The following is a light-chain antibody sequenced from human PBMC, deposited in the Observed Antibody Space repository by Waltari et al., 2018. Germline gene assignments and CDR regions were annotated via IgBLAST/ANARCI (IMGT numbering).Light chain of an antibody. CDR3: QQSYITPYT. V-gene: IGKV1-39*01. J-gene: IGKJ2*01. CDR1: QSITNH. CDR2: TAS. Sequence: DIQMTQAPSSLSASVGDRVTMTCRASQSITNHLNWFQQQPGKAPKLLIHTASSLQSGVPSRFSGSGSGTHFTLTITSLQPEDFATYFCQQSYITPYTFGQGTKLEIK.